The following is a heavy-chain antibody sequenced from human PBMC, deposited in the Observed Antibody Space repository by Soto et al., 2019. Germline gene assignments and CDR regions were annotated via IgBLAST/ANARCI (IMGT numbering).Heavy chain of an antibody. V-gene: IGHV4-34*01. J-gene: IGHJ6*02. Sequence: SETRSRTWAVYGGSFSCYYWSWIRQPPGKGLEWIGEINHSGSTNYNPSLKSRVTISVDTSKNQFSLKLSSVTAADTAVYYCARDPRTVVRGVKRRNYYYYGMDVWGQGTTVTVSS. CDR1: GGSFSCYY. CDR3: ARDPRTVVRGVKRRNYYYYGMDV. CDR2: INHSGST. D-gene: IGHD3-10*01.